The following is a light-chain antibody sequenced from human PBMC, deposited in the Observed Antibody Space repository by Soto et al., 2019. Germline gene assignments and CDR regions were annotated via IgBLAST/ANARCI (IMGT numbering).Light chain of an antibody. J-gene: IGKJ4*01. Sequence: EVVMTQSPATLSVSPGERATLSCRASRSVSSSLAWYRQRPGQAPRLLIYGASTRATGVPARFSGSGSGTEFTPTISSLQSEDFAIYYCQQYNDWPPLTFGGGTKVEI. V-gene: IGKV3-15*01. CDR3: QQYNDWPPLT. CDR1: RSVSSS. CDR2: GAS.